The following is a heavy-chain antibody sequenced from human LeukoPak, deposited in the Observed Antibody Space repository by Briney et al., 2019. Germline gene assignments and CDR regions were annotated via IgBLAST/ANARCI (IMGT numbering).Heavy chain of an antibody. V-gene: IGHV3-21*01. J-gene: IGHJ4*02. CDR2: ISSSSSYI. Sequence: GGSLRLSCAASGFTFSSYSMNWVRQAPGKGLEWVSSISSSSSYIYYADSVKGRFTISRDNAMNSLYLQMNSLRAEDTAVYYCARDGSIVGATTPFDYWGQGTLVTVSS. CDR3: ARDGSIVGATTPFDY. CDR1: GFTFSSYS. D-gene: IGHD1-26*01.